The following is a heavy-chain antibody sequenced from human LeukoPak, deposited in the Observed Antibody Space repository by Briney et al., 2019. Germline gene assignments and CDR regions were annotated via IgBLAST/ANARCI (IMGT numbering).Heavy chain of an antibody. D-gene: IGHD6-19*01. CDR3: AKDDASGWYPDY. J-gene: IGHJ4*02. CDR1: GFTFSSYW. Sequence: PGGSLRLSCAASGFTFSSYWMSWVRQAPGKGLEWVAFIRYDGSNKYYADSVKGRFTISRDNSKNTLYLQMNSLRAEDTAVYYYAKDDASGWYPDYWGQGTLVTVSS. CDR2: IRYDGSNK. V-gene: IGHV3-30*02.